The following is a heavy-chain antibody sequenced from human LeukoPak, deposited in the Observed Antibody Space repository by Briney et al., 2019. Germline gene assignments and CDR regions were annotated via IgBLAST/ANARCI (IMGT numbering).Heavy chain of an antibody. D-gene: IGHD6-6*01. CDR3: ARSEYSGYGLDFDY. CDR1: GGSISSYY. J-gene: IGHJ4*02. CDR2: ISYSGST. Sequence: SETLSLTCTVSGGSISSYYWSWIRQPPGKGLEWIGYISYSGSTNYNPSLKSRVTISIDTSKNQFSLKMRSVTAADTAVYYCARSEYSGYGLDFDYWGQGILVTVSS. V-gene: IGHV4-59*01.